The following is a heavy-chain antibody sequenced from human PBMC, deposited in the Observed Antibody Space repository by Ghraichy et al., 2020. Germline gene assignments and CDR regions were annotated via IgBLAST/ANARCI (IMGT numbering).Heavy chain of an antibody. D-gene: IGHD3-16*01. CDR2: INSDGSRT. V-gene: IGHV3-74*01. Sequence: ETLSLTCAASGFTFSTYWIHWVRQAPGKGLVWVSRINSDGSRTSFADSVKGRLTISRDTAKNTVFLQMISLRGEDTAVYYCARDLGEYFGMDVWGQGTTVTVSS. CDR3: ARDLGEYFGMDV. CDR1: GFTFSTYW. J-gene: IGHJ6*02.